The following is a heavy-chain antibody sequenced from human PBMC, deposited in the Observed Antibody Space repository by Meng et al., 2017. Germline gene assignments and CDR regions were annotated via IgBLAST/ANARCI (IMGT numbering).Heavy chain of an antibody. J-gene: IGHJ3*02. CDR3: ASNMGRDTDAFDI. Sequence: VGSGGGLFKPGGSLRLSCQAYGVTFSDYYMSWIRQAPGKGLEWVSYISSSGSTIYYADSVKGRFTISRDNAKNSLYLQMNSLRAEDTAVYYCASNMGRDTDAFDIWGQGTMVTVSS. CDR2: ISSSGSTI. V-gene: IGHV3-11*04. D-gene: IGHD1-26*01. CDR1: GVTFSDYY.